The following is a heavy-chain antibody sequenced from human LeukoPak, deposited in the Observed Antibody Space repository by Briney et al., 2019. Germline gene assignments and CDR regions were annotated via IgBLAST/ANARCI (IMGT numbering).Heavy chain of an antibody. CDR1: GFTFSSYA. Sequence: PGGSLRLSCATSGFTFSSYAMSWVRQAPGKGLEWVSVISGSGGSTNYADSVKGRFTISRDNSKNTLYLQMNSLRAEDTAVYYCAKEPRVAVADPPYFDYWGQGTLVTVSS. D-gene: IGHD6-19*01. V-gene: IGHV3-23*01. J-gene: IGHJ4*02. CDR3: AKEPRVAVADPPYFDY. CDR2: ISGSGGST.